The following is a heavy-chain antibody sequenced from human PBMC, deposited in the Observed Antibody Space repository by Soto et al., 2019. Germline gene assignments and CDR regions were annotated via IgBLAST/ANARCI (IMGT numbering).Heavy chain of an antibody. CDR1: GGSISSYY. V-gene: IGHV4-4*07. J-gene: IGHJ5*02. D-gene: IGHD6-13*01. Sequence: SETLSLTCTVSGGSISSYYWSWIRQLAGKGLEWIGRIYTSGSTNYNPSLKSRVTMSVDTSKNQFSLKLSSVTAADTAVYYCARDRASSSWYDDWFDPWGQGTLVTVSS. CDR2: IYTSGST. CDR3: ARDRASSSWYDDWFDP.